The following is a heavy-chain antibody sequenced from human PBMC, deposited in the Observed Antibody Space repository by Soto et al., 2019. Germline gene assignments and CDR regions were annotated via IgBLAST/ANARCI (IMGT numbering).Heavy chain of an antibody. J-gene: IGHJ4*01. V-gene: IGHV4-34*01. CDR3: ARIIKIPEAILGYFDF. Sequence: KASETLSLTCAVYGGSFRDYFWGWIRQPPGKGLEWIAEITHRGSTNYNPSLKSRVTISVDPSKNQFSLKVRSVTAADTAKYYCARIIKIPEAILGYFDFWGHGNLVTVSS. CDR2: ITHRGST. CDR1: GGSFRDYF. D-gene: IGHD5-18*01.